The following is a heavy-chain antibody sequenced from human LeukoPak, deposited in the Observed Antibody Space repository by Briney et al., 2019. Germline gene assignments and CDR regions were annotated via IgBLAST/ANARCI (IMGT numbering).Heavy chain of an antibody. V-gene: IGHV1-8*03. Sequence: GASVKVSCNASGYSFTSYDINWVRQAPGQGVEWMGWVNPKSGNTGYKQKFQARVTITRDTSISAAYMELSSLTSDDTAVYFCARGLPLGYCTYGVCYPPKHFDFWGQGTLVTVSS. J-gene: IGHJ4*02. CDR3: ARGLPLGYCTYGVCYPPKHFDF. CDR2: VNPKSGNT. CDR1: GYSFTSYD. D-gene: IGHD2-8*01.